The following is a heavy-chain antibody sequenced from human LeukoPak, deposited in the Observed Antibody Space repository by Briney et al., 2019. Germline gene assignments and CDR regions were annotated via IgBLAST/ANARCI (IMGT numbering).Heavy chain of an antibody. J-gene: IGHJ4*02. CDR3: AKTRSSSGYYQGLD. CDR1: GFTFSSYA. D-gene: IGHD3-22*01. CDR2: ISGSGGST. V-gene: IGHV3-23*01. Sequence: GGSLRLSCAASGFTFSSYAMSWVRQAPGKGLEWVSAISGSGGSTYYADSVKGRFTISRDNSKNTLHLQMNSLRAEDTAVYYCAKTRSSSGYYQGLDWGQGTLVTVSS.